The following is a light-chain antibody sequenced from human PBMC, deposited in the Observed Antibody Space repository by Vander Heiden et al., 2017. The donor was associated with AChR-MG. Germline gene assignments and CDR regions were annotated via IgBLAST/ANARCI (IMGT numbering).Light chain of an antibody. V-gene: IGKV3-15*01. J-gene: IGKJ2*01. CDR1: QSVSAN. CDR2: GAS. Sequence: DIVLTQSPATLSVSPGERATLPCRASQSVSANLAWYQQKPGQATRLLIYGASTRASGISTRFSGSGSGTEFTLTISSLQSEDCAVYYCQQYNNWPPYNFGQGTKLEIK. CDR3: QQYNNWPPYN.